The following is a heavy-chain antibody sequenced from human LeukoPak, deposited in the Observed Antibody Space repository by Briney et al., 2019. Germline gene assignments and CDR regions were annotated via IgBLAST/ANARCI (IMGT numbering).Heavy chain of an antibody. Sequence: SVKVSCKASGGTFSSYAISWVRQAPGQGLEWMGRIIPILGIANYAQEFQGRVTITADKSTSTAYMELSSLRSEDTAVYYCARGSGTYDAFDIWGQGTMVTVSS. CDR1: GGTFSSYA. CDR3: ARGSGTYDAFDI. J-gene: IGHJ3*02. CDR2: IIPILGIA. V-gene: IGHV1-69*04. D-gene: IGHD3-10*01.